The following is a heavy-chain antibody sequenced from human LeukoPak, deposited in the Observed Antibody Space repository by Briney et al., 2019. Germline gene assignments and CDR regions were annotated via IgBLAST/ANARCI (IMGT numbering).Heavy chain of an antibody. CDR1: GFTFSSYW. CDR3: AKDRGSGWYLY. V-gene: IGHV3-7*01. Sequence: GGSLRLSCAASGFTFSSYWMSWVRQAPGKGLEWVANIKQDGSEKYYVDSVKGRFTISRDNAKNSLYLQMNSLRAEDTAVYYCAKDRGSGWYLYWGQGTLVTVSS. D-gene: IGHD6-19*01. CDR2: IKQDGSEK. J-gene: IGHJ4*02.